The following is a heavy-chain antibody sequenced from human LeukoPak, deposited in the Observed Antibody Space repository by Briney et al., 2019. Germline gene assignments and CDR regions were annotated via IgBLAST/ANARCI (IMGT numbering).Heavy chain of an antibody. D-gene: IGHD1-26*01. V-gene: IGHV3-7*03. CDR1: GLTLSNYW. J-gene: IGHJ4*02. CDR2: IKQDGSGK. CDR3: AARSSGNPYF. Sequence: GGSLRLSCTASGLTLSNYWMIWVRQAPGKGLQWVAKIKQDGSGKYYVDSVKGRFTISRDNAENSLYLQMNSLRVEDTAVYYCAARSSGNPYFWGQGTLVTVSS.